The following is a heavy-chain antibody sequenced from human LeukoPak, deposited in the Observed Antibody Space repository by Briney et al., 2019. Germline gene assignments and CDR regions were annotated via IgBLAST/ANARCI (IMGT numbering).Heavy chain of an antibody. CDR2: IWYDGSNK. CDR1: GFTFSSYG. D-gene: IGHD3-22*01. J-gene: IGHJ4*02. Sequence: GGSLRLSCAASGFTFSSYGMHWVRQAPGKGLEWVAVIWYDGSNKYYADSVKGRFTISRDNAKNSLYLQMNSLRAEDTAVYYCARESRYDSSGSYWGQGTLVTVSS. V-gene: IGHV3-33*01. CDR3: ARESRYDSSGSY.